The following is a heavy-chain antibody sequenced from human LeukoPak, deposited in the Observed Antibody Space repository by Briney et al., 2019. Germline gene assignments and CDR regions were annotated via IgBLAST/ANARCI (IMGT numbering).Heavy chain of an antibody. J-gene: IGHJ6*03. CDR3: ARMSSGYDLVLGYYYYMDV. CDR1: VCSISRYY. D-gene: IGHD5-12*01. V-gene: IGHV4-4*07. CDR2: IYTSGST. Sequence: SETLSLTCTVSVCSISRYYWSWIRQPAGKGLEWIGRIYTSGSTNYNPSLKSRVTMSVDTSKNQFSLKLSSVTAADTAVYYCARMSSGYDLVLGYYYYMDVWGKGTTVTISS.